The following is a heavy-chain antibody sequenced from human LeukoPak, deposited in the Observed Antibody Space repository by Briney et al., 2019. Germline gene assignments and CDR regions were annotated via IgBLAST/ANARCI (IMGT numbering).Heavy chain of an antibody. J-gene: IGHJ5*02. Sequence: SETLSLTCTVSGGSISTYYWTWIRQPPGKGLEWIAYIYYSGDTNYNPSLKSRVTISLDTSKNQLSLKLSSVTAADTAVYYCARGRDGYDPLGQGTLVTVSS. CDR1: GGSISTYY. CDR3: ARGRDGYDP. V-gene: IGHV4-59*01. D-gene: IGHD5-24*01. CDR2: IYYSGDT.